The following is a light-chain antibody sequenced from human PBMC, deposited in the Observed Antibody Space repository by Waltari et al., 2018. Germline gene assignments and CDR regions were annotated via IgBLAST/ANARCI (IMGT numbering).Light chain of an antibody. CDR2: GAS. CDR3: QQYGSSPFT. V-gene: IGKV3-20*01. Sequence: CRASQSVSSSYLAWYQQKPGQAPRLLIYGASSRATDIPGRFSGSGSGTDFTLTISRLEPEDFAVYYCQQYGSSPFTFGPGTKVDIK. J-gene: IGKJ3*01. CDR1: QSVSSSY.